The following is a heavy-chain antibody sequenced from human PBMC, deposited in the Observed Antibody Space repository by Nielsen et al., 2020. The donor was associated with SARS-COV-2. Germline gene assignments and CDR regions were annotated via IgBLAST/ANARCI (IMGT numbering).Heavy chain of an antibody. D-gene: IGHD1-14*01. CDR1: GFTFDDYG. J-gene: IGHJ6*02. Sequence: GESLKISCAASGFTFDDYGMSWVRQAPGKGLEWVSGINWNGVSTDYADSVKGRFTISRDNAKNSLYLQMNSLRVEDTAVYFCARDGWDRSTDGMDVWGQGTTVTVSS. CDR2: INWNGVST. V-gene: IGHV3-20*04. CDR3: ARDGWDRSTDGMDV.